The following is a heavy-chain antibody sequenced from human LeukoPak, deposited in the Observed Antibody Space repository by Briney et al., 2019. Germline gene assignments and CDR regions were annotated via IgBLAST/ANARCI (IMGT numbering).Heavy chain of an antibody. Sequence: KAGGSLRLSCAASGFTFSSYSMNWVRQAPGKGLEWVSSISSSSSYIYYAASVKGRFTISRDNVKNSLYLQMNSLRAEDTAVYYCARDPFTVVTPGDDYWGQGTLVTVSS. J-gene: IGHJ4*02. V-gene: IGHV3-21*01. CDR3: ARDPFTVVTPGDDY. D-gene: IGHD4-23*01. CDR2: ISSSSSYI. CDR1: GFTFSSYS.